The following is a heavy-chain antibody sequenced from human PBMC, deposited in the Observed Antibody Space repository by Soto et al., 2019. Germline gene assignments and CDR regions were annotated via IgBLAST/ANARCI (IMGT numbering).Heavy chain of an antibody. CDR1: GGSISSGGYY. J-gene: IGHJ4*02. Sequence: TLSLTCTVSGGSISSGGYYWSWIRQHPGKGLEWIGYIYYSGSTYYNPSLKSRVTISVDTSKNQFSLKLSSVTAADTAVYYCARVQWLVDFPHYYFDYWGQGTLVTVS. D-gene: IGHD6-19*01. CDR3: ARVQWLVDFPHYYFDY. CDR2: IYYSGST. V-gene: IGHV4-31*03.